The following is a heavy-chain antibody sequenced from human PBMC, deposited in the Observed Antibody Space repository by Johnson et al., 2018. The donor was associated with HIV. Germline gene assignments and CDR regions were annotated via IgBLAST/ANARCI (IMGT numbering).Heavy chain of an antibody. J-gene: IGHJ3*02. CDR2: IYTGDST. D-gene: IGHD3-16*01. Sequence: VQLVESGGGLIQPGGSLRLSCAASGFTVSASSMIWVRQAPGEGLKWVSLIYTGDSTSYADSVKVRFTISTDTSTHTLYLQMNALRAEDTAVYYCAISIPRPGWGDAFDIWGQGTMVTVSS. V-gene: IGHV3-53*01. CDR3: AISIPRPGWGDAFDI. CDR1: GFTVSASS.